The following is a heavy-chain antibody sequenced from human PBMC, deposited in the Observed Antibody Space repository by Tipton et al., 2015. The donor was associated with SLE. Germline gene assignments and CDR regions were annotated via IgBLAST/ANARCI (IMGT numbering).Heavy chain of an antibody. Sequence: TLSLTCAVYGGSTSDTNWSWIRQPPGKGLEWIGHIYSSATTNYQYNPSLKSRVTMSVDTSRKQFSLKLTSVTAADTAVYYCARRGWVDAFDIWGQGTMVIVSS. CDR1: GGSTSDTN. CDR2: IYSSATT. J-gene: IGHJ3*02. V-gene: IGHV4-59*10. D-gene: IGHD6-19*01. CDR3: ARRGWVDAFDI.